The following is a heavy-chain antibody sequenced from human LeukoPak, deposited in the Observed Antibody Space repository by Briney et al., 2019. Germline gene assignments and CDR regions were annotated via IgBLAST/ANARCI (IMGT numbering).Heavy chain of an antibody. D-gene: IGHD4-17*01. CDR3: AKRFSSSTVTYNYFDF. Sequence: GGSLRLSCAASGFTFSDYYMSWIRQAPGKGLEWVSYISSSGSTLYYADSVKGRFTISRDKAKNSLYLQMNSLRAEDTAVYYCAKRFSSSTVTYNYFDFWGQGTLVTVSS. CDR2: ISSSGSTL. CDR1: GFTFSDYY. V-gene: IGHV3-11*01. J-gene: IGHJ4*02.